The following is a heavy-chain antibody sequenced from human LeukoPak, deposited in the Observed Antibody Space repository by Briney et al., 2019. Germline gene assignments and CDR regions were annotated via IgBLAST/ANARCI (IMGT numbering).Heavy chain of an antibody. CDR2: TYSGGST. CDR1: GFTVSSNY. Sequence: GGSLRLSCAASGFTVSSNYMSWVRQAPGKGLEWVSVTYSGGSTYYADSVKGRFTISRDNSKNTLYLQMNSLRAEDTAVYYCARAATYYDILTGYSTTYFQHWGQGTLVTVSS. D-gene: IGHD3-9*01. V-gene: IGHV3-53*01. J-gene: IGHJ1*01. CDR3: ARAATYYDILTGYSTTYFQH.